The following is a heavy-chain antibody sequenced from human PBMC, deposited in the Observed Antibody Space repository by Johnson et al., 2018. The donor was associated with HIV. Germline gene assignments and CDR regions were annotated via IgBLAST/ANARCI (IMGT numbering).Heavy chain of an antibody. D-gene: IGHD3-10*01. V-gene: IGHV3-30*02. CDR1: GFTFSNYA. J-gene: IGHJ3*02. CDR3: ARDPGSMTWVRGDALDI. CDR2: IRYAGSNK. Sequence: QVQLVESGGGVVQPGRSLRLSCAASGFTFSNYAIHWVRQAPGKGLAWVAFIRYAGSNKYYADSVKGRFTISRANSTTTLYLQMNSLRAEDTAVYYCARDPGSMTWVRGDALDIWGQGTMVTVSS.